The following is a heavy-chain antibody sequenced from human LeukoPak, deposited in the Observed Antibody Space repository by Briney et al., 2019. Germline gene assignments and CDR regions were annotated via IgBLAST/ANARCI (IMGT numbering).Heavy chain of an antibody. CDR2: IKEDGSER. J-gene: IGHJ4*02. CDR1: AFIFSGHW. D-gene: IGHD5-24*01. V-gene: IGHV3-7*04. Sequence: TGGSLRLSCEGSAFIFSGHWMNWVRQTPGKGLEWVASIKEDGSERQYVDSVKGRFSISRDNAKNSLYLQMNSLGAKDTAIYYCTRVGYIDEGIDYWGQGTLVTVSS. CDR3: TRVGYIDEGIDY.